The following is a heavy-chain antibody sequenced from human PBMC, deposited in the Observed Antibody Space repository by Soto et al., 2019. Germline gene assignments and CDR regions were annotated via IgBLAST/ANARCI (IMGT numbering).Heavy chain of an antibody. D-gene: IGHD3-22*01. V-gene: IGHV4-31*03. CDR2: IYYGGST. CDR1: GGSISSVSYY. Sequence: PSETLSLTCRVSGGSISSVSYYWSWIRQHPGKGLEWIGYIYYGGSTYYNPSLKSRATISGDTSKNQFSLKLRSVTAADTGVYYRARGGYYYENSGQNAYASWAQGILVTVS. CDR3: ARGGYYYENSGQNAYAS. J-gene: IGHJ5*01.